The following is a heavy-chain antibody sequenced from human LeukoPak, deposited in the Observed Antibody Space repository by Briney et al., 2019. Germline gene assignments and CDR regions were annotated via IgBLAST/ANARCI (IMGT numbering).Heavy chain of an antibody. J-gene: IGHJ5*02. CDR2: IYISGNT. CDR1: GGSVSSGNYY. D-gene: IGHD6-13*01. Sequence: SQTLSLTCTVSGGSVSSGNYYWNWIRQPAGKGLEWVGRIYISGNTNYNPTLKNRVTILIGTSKNQFSLKLSSVTAADTAVYYCARERAATGTFDNWGQGTLVTVSS. V-gene: IGHV4-61*02. CDR3: ARERAATGTFDN.